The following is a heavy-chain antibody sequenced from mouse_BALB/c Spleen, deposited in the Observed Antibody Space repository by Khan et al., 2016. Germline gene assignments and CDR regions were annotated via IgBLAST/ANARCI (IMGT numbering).Heavy chain of an antibody. CDR1: GYTFTDYA. J-gene: IGHJ4*01. V-gene: IGHV1S137*01. CDR3: ARSGYVYYAMDY. Sequence: VQLQESGAELVRPGVSVKISCKGSGYTFTDYAMHWVKQSHAKSLEWIGVISTYYGDASYNQKFKGKATMTVDKSSSTAYMELARLTSEDSAIYYCARSGYVYYAMDYWGQGTSVTVSS. D-gene: IGHD1-2*01. CDR2: ISTYYGDA.